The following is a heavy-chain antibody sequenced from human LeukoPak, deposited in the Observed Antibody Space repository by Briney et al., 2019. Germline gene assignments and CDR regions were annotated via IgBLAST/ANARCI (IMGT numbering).Heavy chain of an antibody. V-gene: IGHV1-69*05. CDR1: GGTFSSYA. J-gene: IGHJ3*02. Sequence: SVKVSCKASGGTFSSYAISWVRQAPGQGLEWMGRIIPIFGTANYAQKFQGRVTITTDESTSTAYMELSSLRSEDTAVYYCARAFGDSRKDDAFDIWGQGTMVTVSS. CDR2: IIPIFGTA. D-gene: IGHD3-22*01. CDR3: ARAFGDSRKDDAFDI.